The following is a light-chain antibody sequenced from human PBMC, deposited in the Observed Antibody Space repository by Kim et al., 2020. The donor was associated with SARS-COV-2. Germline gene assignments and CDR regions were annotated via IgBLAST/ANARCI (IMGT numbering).Light chain of an antibody. Sequence: DIQMTQSPSSLSASVGDRVTIPCRASQNITTYLTWYQQKPGKAPKLLIYAASSLQSGVPSRFSGSGSGADFTLNISSLQPEDFATYYCRQSYSTPRTFGQGTKVDIK. V-gene: IGKV1-39*01. CDR3: RQSYSTPRT. CDR2: AAS. J-gene: IGKJ1*01. CDR1: QNITTY.